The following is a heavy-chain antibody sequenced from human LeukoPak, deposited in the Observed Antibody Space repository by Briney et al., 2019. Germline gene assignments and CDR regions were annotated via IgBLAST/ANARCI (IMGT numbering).Heavy chain of an antibody. CDR1: GFTFSSY. D-gene: IGHD3-9*01. V-gene: IGHV3-48*02. J-gene: IGHJ4*02. CDR3: ATDQRYAFDY. CDR2: IRTTAEGAKYA. Sequence: PGGSLRLSCAASGFTFSSYMNWVRQAPGKGLEWISNIRTTAEGAKYAYYADSVKGRVTISRDDGKNTLYLHMNSLRDDDTAVYYCATDQRYAFDYWGQGILVTVSS.